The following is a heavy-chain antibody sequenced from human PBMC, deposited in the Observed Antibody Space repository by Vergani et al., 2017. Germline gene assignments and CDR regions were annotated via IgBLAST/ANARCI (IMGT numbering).Heavy chain of an antibody. CDR2: ISGSSSYV. CDR1: GFSFSSYS. D-gene: IGHD3-3*01. V-gene: IGHV3-21*02. CDR3: ASENYDFWSGYYYYYYYMDV. J-gene: IGHJ6*03. Sequence: EVQLVESGGGLVKPGGSLRLSCAASGFSFSSYSMNWVRQAPGKGLEWVASISGSSSYVFYRDSVEGRFTITRDNAKKSVYLQMNSLRAEDTAVYYCASENYDFWSGYYYYYYYMDVWGKGTTVTVSS.